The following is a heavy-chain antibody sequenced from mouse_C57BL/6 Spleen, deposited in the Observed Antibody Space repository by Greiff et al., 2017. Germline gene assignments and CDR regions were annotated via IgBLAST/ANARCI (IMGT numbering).Heavy chain of an antibody. CDR2: IDPENGDT. J-gene: IGHJ3*01. D-gene: IGHD1-1*01. CDR3: TLYGSFAY. Sequence: VQLQQSGAELVRPGASVKLSCTASGFNIKDDYMHWVKQRPEQGLEWIGWIDPENGDTEYASKFQGKATITADTSSNTAHLQLSSLTSEDTAVYYCTLYGSFAYWGQGTLVTVSA. V-gene: IGHV14-4*01. CDR1: GFNIKDDY.